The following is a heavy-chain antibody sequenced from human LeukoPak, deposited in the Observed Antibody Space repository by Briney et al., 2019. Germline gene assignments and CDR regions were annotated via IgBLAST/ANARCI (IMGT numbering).Heavy chain of an antibody. D-gene: IGHD3-22*01. CDR1: GYTFTGYY. CDR2: INPNSGGT. J-gene: IGHJ6*04. CDR3: ARDHPLRVSSGGAPIAPMDV. V-gene: IGHV1-2*02. Sequence: GASVKVSCKASGYTFTGYYMHWVRQAPGQGLEWMGWINPNSGGTNYAQKFQGRVTMTRDTSISTAYMELRSLRSDDTAVYYCARDHPLRVSSGGAPIAPMDVWGKGTTVTISS.